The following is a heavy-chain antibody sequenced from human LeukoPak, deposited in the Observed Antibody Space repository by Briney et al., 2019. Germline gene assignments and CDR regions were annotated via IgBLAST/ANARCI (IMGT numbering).Heavy chain of an antibody. CDR1: GFTFSSYS. Sequence: PGGSLRLSCAASGFTFSSYSMNWVRQAPGKGLEWVSSISSSSSYIYYADSVKGRFTISRDNAKNSLYLQMNSLRAEDTAVYYCARWNGGDSVGGLDVWGQGTTVTVSS. D-gene: IGHD2-21*02. V-gene: IGHV3-21*01. J-gene: IGHJ6*02. CDR2: ISSSSSYI. CDR3: ARWNGGDSVGGLDV.